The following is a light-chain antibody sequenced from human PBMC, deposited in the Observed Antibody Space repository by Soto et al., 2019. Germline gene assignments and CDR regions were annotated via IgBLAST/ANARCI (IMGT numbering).Light chain of an antibody. J-gene: IGKJ1*01. Sequence: EIVLTQSPGTLSLSPGERAVLSCRASQSVNNNYLAWYQRKPGRAPRLLIYGASSRATGIRDRFIGSGSGADFSLTIARLAPEDFSVYFCQQYGSSPPTFGQGTKV. CDR3: QQYGSSPPT. CDR2: GAS. CDR1: QSVNNNY. V-gene: IGKV3-20*01.